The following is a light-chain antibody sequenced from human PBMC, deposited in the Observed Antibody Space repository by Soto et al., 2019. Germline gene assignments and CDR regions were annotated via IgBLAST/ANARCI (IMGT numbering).Light chain of an antibody. J-gene: IGKJ2*02. Sequence: EIVLTQSPATLSLSPGDRATLSCRASQSVSTNLAWYRQKPGQAPRLLIYDASNRAPGIPARISGSGSGTDFTLTISSLEPGDFAVYYCQQRSSWPRMCTFVQGTKLKIK. V-gene: IGKV3-11*01. CDR3: QQRSSWPRMCT. CDR2: DAS. CDR1: QSVSTN.